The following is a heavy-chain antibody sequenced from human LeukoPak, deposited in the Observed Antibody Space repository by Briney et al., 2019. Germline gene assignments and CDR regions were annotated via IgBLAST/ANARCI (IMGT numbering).Heavy chain of an antibody. V-gene: IGHV3-30*02. D-gene: IGHD6-6*01. Sequence: GGSLRLSCAASGFTFSSYGMHWVRQAPGKGLEWVAFIRYDGSNKYYADSVKGRFTISRDNSKNTLYLQMNSLRAEDTAVYYCAKEEYSSSSPWFDYWGQGTLVTVSS. CDR2: IRYDGSNK. CDR1: GFTFSSYG. J-gene: IGHJ4*02. CDR3: AKEEYSSSSPWFDY.